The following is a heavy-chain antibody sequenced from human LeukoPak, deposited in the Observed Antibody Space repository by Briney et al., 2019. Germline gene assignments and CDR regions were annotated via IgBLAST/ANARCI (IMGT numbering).Heavy chain of an antibody. CDR3: ARSSRGQYQLLYTAFDI. CDR2: IYYSGST. CDR1: GGSISSYY. D-gene: IGHD2-2*02. J-gene: IGHJ3*02. Sequence: KPSETLSLTCTVSGGSISSYYWSWIRQPPGKGLEWIGYIYYSGSTNYNPSLKSRVTISVDTSKNQFSLKLSSVTAADTAVYYCARSSRGQYQLLYTAFDIWGQGTMVTVSS. V-gene: IGHV4-59*01.